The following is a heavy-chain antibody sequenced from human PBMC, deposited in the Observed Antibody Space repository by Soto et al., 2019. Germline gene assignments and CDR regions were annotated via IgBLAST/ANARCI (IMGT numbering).Heavy chain of an antibody. CDR3: ARGVDYSYVDY. V-gene: IGHV4-30-4*01. Sequence: TLSLTCSFSGDSIITNDHYWSWIRQPPGKGLEWIGYLYYTGTTYYSPSFKSRASLSVDTSKNQLSLSLTSVTAADTAVYYCARGVDYSYVDYWGQGTLVTVSS. CDR1: GDSIITNDHY. D-gene: IGHD4-4*01. CDR2: LYYTGTT. J-gene: IGHJ4*02.